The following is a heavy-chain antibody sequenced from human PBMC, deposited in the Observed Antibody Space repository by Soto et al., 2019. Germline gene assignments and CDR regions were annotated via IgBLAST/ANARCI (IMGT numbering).Heavy chain of an antibody. CDR2: IKTDGSEK. Sequence: EVQLVESGGGLVQPGGSLRLSCAASGFTFSAYWMGWVRQAPGRGLQWVATIKTDGSEKYYVDSVTGRFTISRDNDKNSLYLQLNTLRAEDTGVYYCARPIRGSPEDVWGQGTTVTVSS. CDR3: ARPIRGSPEDV. CDR1: GFTFSAYW. J-gene: IGHJ6*02. V-gene: IGHV3-7*05. D-gene: IGHD1-20*01.